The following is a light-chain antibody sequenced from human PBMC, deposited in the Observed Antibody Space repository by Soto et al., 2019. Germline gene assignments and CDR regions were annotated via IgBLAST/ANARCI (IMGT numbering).Light chain of an antibody. J-gene: IGKJ1*01. V-gene: IGKV1-5*03. Sequence: DIQMTQSPSTLSASVGDRVTITCRASQSISSWLAWYQQKPGKAPKLLIYKASSLESGDPSRFSGSGSGTEVTLTISSLQPDDFATYYCQQYNSYPWTFGQGTNVEIK. CDR2: KAS. CDR1: QSISSW. CDR3: QQYNSYPWT.